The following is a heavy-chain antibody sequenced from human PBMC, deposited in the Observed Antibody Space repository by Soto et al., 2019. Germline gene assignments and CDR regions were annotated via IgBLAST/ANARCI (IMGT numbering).Heavy chain of an antibody. CDR2: IYYSGST. Sequence: QLQLQESGPGLVKPSETLSLTCTVSGGSISSSSYYWGWIRQPPGKGLEWIGSIYYSGSTYYNPSLKSRVPLSVDTAKNQFSLKLSSVTAADTAVYYCAKIAVAGRYNWFDPWGQGTLVTVSS. CDR3: AKIAVAGRYNWFDP. D-gene: IGHD6-19*01. V-gene: IGHV4-39*01. J-gene: IGHJ5*02. CDR1: GGSISSSSYY.